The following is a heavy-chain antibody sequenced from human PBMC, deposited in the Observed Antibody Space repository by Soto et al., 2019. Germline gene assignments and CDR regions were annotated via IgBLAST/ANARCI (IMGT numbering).Heavy chain of an antibody. J-gene: IGHJ6*02. Sequence: GESLKISCKGSGYSFTSYWIGWVRQMPGKGLEWMGIIYPGASDTRYSPSFQGQVTISADKSISTAYLQWSSLKASDTAMYYCARHPHYDFWSGYFHGMDVWGQGTTVTVSS. CDR3: ARHPHYDFWSGYFHGMDV. D-gene: IGHD3-3*01. CDR2: IYPGASDT. V-gene: IGHV5-51*01. CDR1: GYSFTSYW.